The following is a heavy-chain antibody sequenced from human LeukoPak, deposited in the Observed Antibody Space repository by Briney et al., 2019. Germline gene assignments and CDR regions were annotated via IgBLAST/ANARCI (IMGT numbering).Heavy chain of an antibody. D-gene: IGHD6-6*01. CDR3: ARGAYSSSSGVFDY. CDR1: GGTFSSYA. Sequence: ASVKVSCKASGGTFSSYAISWVRQAPGQGLEWMGWISAYNGNTNYAQKLQGRVTMTTDTSTSTAYMELRSLRSDDTAVYYCARGAYSSSSGVFDYWGQGTLVTVSS. V-gene: IGHV1-18*01. J-gene: IGHJ4*02. CDR2: ISAYNGNT.